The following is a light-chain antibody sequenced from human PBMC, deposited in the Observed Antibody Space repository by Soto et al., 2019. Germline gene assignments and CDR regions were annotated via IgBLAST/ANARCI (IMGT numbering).Light chain of an antibody. CDR3: QQSYSTLVT. CDR2: AAS. J-gene: IGKJ1*01. Sequence: IQMTQSPSSLSASVGDRVTITCRSSQSISSYLNWYQQKPGKAPKLLIYAASSLQSGVPSRFSGSGSGTDFTLTISSMQPEDFANYYCQQSYSTLVTFGQGTKVDIK. V-gene: IGKV1-39*01. CDR1: QSISSY.